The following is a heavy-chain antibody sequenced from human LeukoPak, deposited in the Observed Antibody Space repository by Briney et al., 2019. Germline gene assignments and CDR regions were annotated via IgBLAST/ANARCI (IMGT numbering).Heavy chain of an antibody. D-gene: IGHD2-15*01. CDR3: ARVVESLDHFDY. J-gene: IGHJ4*02. CDR1: GGSISSGDFY. V-gene: IGHV4-30-4*01. Sequence: SETLSLTCAVSGGSISSGDFYWRWIRQPPGKGLEWIGYIYYSGSTYYNPSLRSRVTISVDTSKNQFSLKLSSVTAADTAVYFCARVVESLDHFDYWGQGTLVTVSS. CDR2: IYYSGST.